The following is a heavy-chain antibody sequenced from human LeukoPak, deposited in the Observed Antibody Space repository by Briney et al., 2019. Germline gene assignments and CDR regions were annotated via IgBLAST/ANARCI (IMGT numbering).Heavy chain of an antibody. V-gene: IGHV3-23*01. CDR2: ISGRGGKT. J-gene: IGHJ5*02. CDR3: SREAEGGDWFDP. Sequence: PGGSLRLSCAASGFTFSSYAMEWVRQAPGKGLEWVSIISGRGGKTAYADSVKGRFTISKHNSRNPVELQMKILSAEDPAFDYFSREAEGGDWFDPWGQGTLVTVSS. CDR1: GFTFSSYA. D-gene: IGHD3-16*01.